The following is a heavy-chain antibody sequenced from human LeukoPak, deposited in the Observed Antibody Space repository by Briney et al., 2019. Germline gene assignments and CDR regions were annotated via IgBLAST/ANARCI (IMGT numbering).Heavy chain of an antibody. V-gene: IGHV3-23*01. CDR1: GFPFSGYA. CDR3: GRGSRETTMFYYYYMDV. CDR2: VSDSGSTT. Sequence: GGSLSLSCTASGFPFSGYAMNWVRQAQGEGLEWVAGVSDSGSTTYSADPVKDRFTISRDDSKNTLYLHMNSLRVDDTAICYCGRGSRETTMFYYYYMDVWGKGTTVIVSS. J-gene: IGHJ6*03. D-gene: IGHD3-16*01.